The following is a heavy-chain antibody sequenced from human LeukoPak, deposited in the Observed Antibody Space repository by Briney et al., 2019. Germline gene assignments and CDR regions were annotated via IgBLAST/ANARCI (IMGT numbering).Heavy chain of an antibody. D-gene: IGHD2-21*01. CDR3: ARARLAMIDVFDS. CDR1: GHSVSSYY. V-gene: IGHV4-59*02. Sequence: SETLSLTCSVSGHSVSSYYWIWIRQPPGKGLEWIGYVYHSGSTNYNPSLNSRVTISLDTSKNQFSLKLTSVTAADTAVYYCARARLAMIDVFDSWGQGTLVTVSS. CDR2: VYHSGST. J-gene: IGHJ4*02.